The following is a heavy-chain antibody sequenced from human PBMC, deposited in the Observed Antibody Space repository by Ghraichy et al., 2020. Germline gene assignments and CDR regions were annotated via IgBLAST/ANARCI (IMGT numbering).Heavy chain of an antibody. CDR2: IYSGTNT. Sequence: LSLTCAASGFSVGTNYMSWVRQAPGKGQEWVSIIYSGTNTYYTDSVKGRFTISRDNSKNTLDLQMNSLRAEDTAVYYCARDKGGGYCSSTSCQQTYFDLWGRGTLVTVSS. V-gene: IGHV3-53*01. J-gene: IGHJ2*01. D-gene: IGHD2-2*01. CDR3: ARDKGGGYCSSTSCQQTYFDL. CDR1: GFSVGTNY.